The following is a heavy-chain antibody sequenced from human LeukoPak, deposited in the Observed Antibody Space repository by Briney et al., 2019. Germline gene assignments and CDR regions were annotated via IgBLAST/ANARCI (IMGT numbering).Heavy chain of an antibody. CDR2: IRYDGSET. D-gene: IGHD1-7*01. Sequence: PGGSLRLSCAASGFTFSTHGMHWVRQAPGKGLEWVAFIRYDGSETFYGDSVKGRFTISRDNSKSTLYLQLNSLTAEDTAVYYCAKDRELFPFDYWGQGTLVTVSS. V-gene: IGHV3-30*02. CDR3: AKDRELFPFDY. CDR1: GFTFSTHG. J-gene: IGHJ4*02.